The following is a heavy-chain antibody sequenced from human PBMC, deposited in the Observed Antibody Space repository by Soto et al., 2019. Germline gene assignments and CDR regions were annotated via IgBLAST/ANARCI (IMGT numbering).Heavy chain of an antibody. D-gene: IGHD5-12*01. J-gene: IGHJ5*02. V-gene: IGHV4-30-4*01. CDR3: VRDQYSGYDLAL. CDR1: GASIAGGSYY. Sequence: PSATRSLSCSVSGASIAGGSYYWSWVRQAPGKGLEWIGYIPSRGRPFYNPSLTSRGTISADSSKNQLSLQLTSVTAADTAVYYCVRDQYSGYDLALWGQGNLVPVSS. CDR2: IPSRGRP.